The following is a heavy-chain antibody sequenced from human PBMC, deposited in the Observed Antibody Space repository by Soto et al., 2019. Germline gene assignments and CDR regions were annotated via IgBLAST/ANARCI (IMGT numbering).Heavy chain of an antibody. J-gene: IGHJ6*02. V-gene: IGHV5-51*01. CDR3: ARLVNYNFGMAV. CDR1: GYSFTTYW. CDR2: IYPGDSDT. Sequence: PGESLKVSCKGSGYSFTTYWLDWWRQMPGKGLEYMGIIYPGDSDTKYSPSFQGQVTISVDKSISTAYLHWSSLKASDTATYYCARLVNYNFGMAVCGLGTTVTVSS.